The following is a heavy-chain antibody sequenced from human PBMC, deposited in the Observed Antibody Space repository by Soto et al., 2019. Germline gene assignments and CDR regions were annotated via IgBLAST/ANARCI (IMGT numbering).Heavy chain of an antibody. CDR3: AIEMATIWY. CDR2: IYRGST. V-gene: IGHV4-59*01. CDR1: GGSISSYY. Sequence: PSETLSLTCTVSGGSISSYYWSWIRQPPGKGLEWIGYIYRGSTNYNPSLKSRVTISVDTSKNQFSLKLSSVTAADTAVYYCAIEMATIWYWGQGTLVTSPQ. J-gene: IGHJ4*02. D-gene: IGHD5-12*01.